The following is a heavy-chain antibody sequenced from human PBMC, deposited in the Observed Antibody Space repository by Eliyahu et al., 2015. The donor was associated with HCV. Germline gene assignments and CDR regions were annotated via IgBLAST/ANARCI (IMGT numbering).Heavy chain of an antibody. V-gene: IGHV3-21*01. CDR2: ISSSSSYI. D-gene: IGHD3-3*01. J-gene: IGHJ4*02. CDR3: ARDRSRRFLEWLLDY. CDR1: GFTFSSYS. Sequence: EVQLVESGGGLVKPGGSLRLSCAASGFTFSSYSMNWVRQAPGKGLEWVSSISSSSSYIYYADSVKGRFTISRDNAKNSLYLQMNSLRAEDTAVYYCARDRSRRFLEWLLDYWGQGTLVTVSS.